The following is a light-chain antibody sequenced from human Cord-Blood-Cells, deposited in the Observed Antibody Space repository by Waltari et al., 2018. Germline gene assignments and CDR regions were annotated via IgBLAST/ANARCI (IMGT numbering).Light chain of an antibody. CDR1: QGISNS. Sequence: DIQMTQSPSSLSASVGDRVTITCRASQGISNSLAWYQQKPGKAPKLLLYAASRLESGVPSRFSGSGSGTDNTLTISSLRPEDFATYYCHQYYSTPYTFGQGPSWRSN. CDR2: AAS. J-gene: IGKJ2*01. CDR3: HQYYSTPYT. V-gene: IGKV1-NL1*01.